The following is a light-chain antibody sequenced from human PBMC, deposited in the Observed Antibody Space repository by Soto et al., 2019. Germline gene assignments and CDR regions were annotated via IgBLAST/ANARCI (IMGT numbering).Light chain of an antibody. CDR1: SSDVGGYDY. Sequence: QSALTQPASVSGSPGQSITISCTGTSSDVGGYDYVSWYQLHPGKAPKLMVFEVSNRPSGVSYRFSGSKSGNTASLTISGLQAEYVSDYFCSSYLISTAHLCGTGT. J-gene: IGLJ1*01. V-gene: IGLV2-14*01. CDR2: EVS. CDR3: SSYLISTAHL.